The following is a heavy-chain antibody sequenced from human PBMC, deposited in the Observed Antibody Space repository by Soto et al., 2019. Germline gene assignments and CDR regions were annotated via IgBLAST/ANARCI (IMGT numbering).Heavy chain of an antibody. Sequence: EVQLVESGGGLVQPGGSLRLSCEASGFTLSSYSMNWARQAPGQGLEWVSYISSSSSTIYYADSVMGRFTISRDNAKNSLYLQINSLRDEDTAVYYCARDNPRSSGWDVWGSGTTVTVSS. CDR3: ARDNPRSSGWDV. V-gene: IGHV3-48*02. J-gene: IGHJ6*04. CDR1: GFTLSSYS. CDR2: ISSSSSTI.